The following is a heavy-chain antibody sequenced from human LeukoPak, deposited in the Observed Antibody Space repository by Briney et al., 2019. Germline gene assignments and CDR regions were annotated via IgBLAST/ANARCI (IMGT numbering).Heavy chain of an antibody. Sequence: ASVKVSCKASGYTFTSYDINWVRQATGQGREWMGWMNPNSGNTGYAQKFQGRVTMTRNTSISTAYMELSSLRSEDTAVYYCARRVGATVNWFDPWGQGTLVTVSS. D-gene: IGHD1-26*01. CDR3: ARRVGATVNWFDP. CDR2: MNPNSGNT. J-gene: IGHJ5*02. V-gene: IGHV1-8*01. CDR1: GYTFTSYD.